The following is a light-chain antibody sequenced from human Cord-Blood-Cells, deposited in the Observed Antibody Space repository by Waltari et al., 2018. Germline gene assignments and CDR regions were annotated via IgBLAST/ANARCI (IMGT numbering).Light chain of an antibody. CDR1: SSYVGGYNY. CDR2: DVS. V-gene: IGLV2-14*01. Sequence: QSALTQPASVSGSPGQSITISCPGTSSYVGGYNYVSWYQQHPGKAPKLMIYDVSNRPSGVSNRFSGSKSGNTASLTISGLQAEDEADYYCSSYTSSSTPVVFGGGTKLTVL. J-gene: IGLJ2*01. CDR3: SSYTSSSTPVV.